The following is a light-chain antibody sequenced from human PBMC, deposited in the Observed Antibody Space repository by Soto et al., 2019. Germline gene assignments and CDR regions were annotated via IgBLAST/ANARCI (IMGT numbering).Light chain of an antibody. CDR3: QQYNTWPPIP. J-gene: IGKJ5*01. Sequence: IVMRQSPATLSVSPGERATLSCRASQSVSSNLAWYQQKPGQAPRLLIYGASTRATGIPARFSGSGSGTEFTLTISSLQSEDFAVHYCQQYNTWPPIPFGQGTRLENK. CDR2: GAS. CDR1: QSVSSN. V-gene: IGKV3-15*01.